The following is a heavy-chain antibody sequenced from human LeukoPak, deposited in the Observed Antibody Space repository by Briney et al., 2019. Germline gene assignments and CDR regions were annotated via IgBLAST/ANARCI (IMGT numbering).Heavy chain of an antibody. Sequence: KLQGRVTMTTDTSTSTAYMELRSLRSDDTAVYYCARLIPMAAFDIWGQGTMVTVSS. CDR3: ARLIPMAAFDI. D-gene: IGHD2-21*01. V-gene: IGHV1-18*01. J-gene: IGHJ3*02.